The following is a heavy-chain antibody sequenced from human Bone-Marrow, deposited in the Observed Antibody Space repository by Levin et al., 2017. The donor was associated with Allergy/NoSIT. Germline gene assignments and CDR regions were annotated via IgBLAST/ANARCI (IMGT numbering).Heavy chain of an antibody. J-gene: IGHJ4*02. CDR1: GFTFSDYY. CDR3: ARGRGLDY. CDR2: ISDSRSST. V-gene: IGHV3-11*06. Sequence: LSLTCAASGFTFSDYYMTWIRQAPGKGLEWVSYISDSRSSTNYAESVKGRFTTSRDNAKNSLYLQMNSLRAEDTAVYYCARGRGLDYWGQGTLVTVSS.